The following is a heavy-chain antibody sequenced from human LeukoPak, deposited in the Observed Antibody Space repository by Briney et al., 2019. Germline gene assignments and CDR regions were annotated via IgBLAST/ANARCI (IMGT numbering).Heavy chain of an antibody. D-gene: IGHD2-2*01. CDR1: GGIFNSFA. J-gene: IGHJ6*03. Sequence: ASVKVSCKTSGGIFNSFASSWVRQAPGQRPEWMGRIIPVFDTTNYTQKFQGRVTITADKSTSTAYMELSSLRSEDTAVYYCARGPSIYYYYMDVWGKGTTVTVSS. V-gene: IGHV1-69*06. CDR3: ARGPSIYYYYMDV. CDR2: IIPVFDTT.